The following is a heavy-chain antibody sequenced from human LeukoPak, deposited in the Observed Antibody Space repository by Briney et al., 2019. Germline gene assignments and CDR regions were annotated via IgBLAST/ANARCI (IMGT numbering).Heavy chain of an antibody. CDR1: GYTFTGYY. CDR3: AREGGGYCSSTSCPQVGY. CDR2: INPNSGGT. D-gene: IGHD2-2*01. V-gene: IGHV1-2*02. Sequence: GASVKVSCTASGYTFTGYYMHWVRQAPGQGLEWMGWINPNSGGTNYAQKFQGRVTMTRDTSISTAYMELSRLRSDDTAVYYCAREGGGYCSSTSCPQVGYWGQGTLVTVSS. J-gene: IGHJ4*02.